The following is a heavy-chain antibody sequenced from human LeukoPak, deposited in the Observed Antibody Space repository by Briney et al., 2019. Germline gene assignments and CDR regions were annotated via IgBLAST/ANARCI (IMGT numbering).Heavy chain of an antibody. CDR3: TKGGGTYYNPFDP. CDR1: GFTFSSYA. Sequence: SGGSLRLSCAASGFTFSSYAMHWVRRAPGKGLEWVTGISHDENKKYYADSVKGRFTISRDNSKSTVYLQMNSLSTEDTAVYYCTKGGGTYYNPFDPWGQGTLVTVSS. V-gene: IGHV3-30*04. D-gene: IGHD3-10*01. J-gene: IGHJ5*02. CDR2: ISHDENKK.